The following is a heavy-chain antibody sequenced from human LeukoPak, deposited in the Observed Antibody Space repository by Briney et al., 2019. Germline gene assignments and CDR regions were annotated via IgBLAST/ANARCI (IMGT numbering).Heavy chain of an antibody. Sequence: SETLSLTCAVSGGSVSSSGYSWIWIRQPPGEGLEWVTYIYYNGNIHSNPSLKSRVAISLDTSKNQFSLKLSSVTAADTAVYYCARATYYGNWFDPWGQGTLVTVSS. J-gene: IGHJ5*02. V-gene: IGHV4-30-4*07. CDR1: GGSVSSSGYS. D-gene: IGHD3-10*01. CDR3: ARATYYGNWFDP. CDR2: IYYNGNI.